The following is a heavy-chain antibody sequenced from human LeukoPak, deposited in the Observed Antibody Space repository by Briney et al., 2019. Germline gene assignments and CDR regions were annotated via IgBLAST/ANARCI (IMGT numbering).Heavy chain of an antibody. CDR3: AKTFGTRTNDYFYMDV. V-gene: IGHV3-33*06. CDR1: GFSGYG. Sequence: PGGSLRLSCAASGFSGYGIHWVRQAPGKGLEWVALIWYDGSNKYYADSVRGRFTISRDDSENTVYLQMNSLRAEDTAVYSCAKTFGTRTNDYFYMDVWGEGTTVTVSS. J-gene: IGHJ6*03. D-gene: IGHD1-14*01. CDR2: IWYDGSNK.